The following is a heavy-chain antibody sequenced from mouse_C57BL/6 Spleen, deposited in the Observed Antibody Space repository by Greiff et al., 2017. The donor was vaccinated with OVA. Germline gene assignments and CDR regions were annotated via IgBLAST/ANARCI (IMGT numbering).Heavy chain of an antibody. CDR1: GFSFNTYA. V-gene: IGHV10-1*01. D-gene: IGHD2-3*01. CDR3: VRHYDGYYTSYAMDY. CDR2: IRSKSNNYAT. Sequence: EVKLMESGGGLVQPKGSLKLSCAASGFSFNTYAMNWVRQAPGKGLEWVARIRSKSNNYATYYADSVKDRFTISRDDSESMLYLQMNNLKTEDTAMYYCVRHYDGYYTSYAMDYWGQGTSVTVSS. J-gene: IGHJ4*01.